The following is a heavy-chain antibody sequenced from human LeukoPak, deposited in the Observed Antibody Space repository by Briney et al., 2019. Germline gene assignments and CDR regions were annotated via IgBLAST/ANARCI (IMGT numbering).Heavy chain of an antibody. CDR3: ARGGDYYDSTTDY. CDR2: MNPNSGNT. CDR1: GYTFTSYD. Sequence: ASVKVSCKASGYTFTSYDINWVRQATGQGLEWMGWMNPNSGNTGYAQKFQGRVTITRNTSISTAYMELSSLRSEDTAVYYRARGGDYYDSTTDYWGQGTLVTVSS. D-gene: IGHD3-22*01. V-gene: IGHV1-8*03. J-gene: IGHJ4*02.